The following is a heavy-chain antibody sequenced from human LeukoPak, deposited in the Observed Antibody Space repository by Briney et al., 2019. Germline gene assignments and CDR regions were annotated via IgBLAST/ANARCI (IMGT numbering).Heavy chain of an antibody. V-gene: IGHV3-23*01. D-gene: IGHD3-3*01. Sequence: GGSLRLSCAASGFTFSSYAMSWVRQAPGKGLEWVSAISGSGGSTYYADSVKGRFTISRDNAKNSLYLQMNSLRAEDTAVYYCARDWPVQRITIFGVVTDNFYYYYMDVWGKGTTVTVSS. CDR1: GFTFSSYA. J-gene: IGHJ6*03. CDR2: ISGSGGST. CDR3: ARDWPVQRITIFGVVTDNFYYYYMDV.